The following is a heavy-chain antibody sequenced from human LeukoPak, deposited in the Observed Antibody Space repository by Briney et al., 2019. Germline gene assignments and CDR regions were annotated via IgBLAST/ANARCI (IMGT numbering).Heavy chain of an antibody. V-gene: IGHV3-23*01. Sequence: GESLRLSCAASGFTFTTYWMSWVRQAPGKGLEWVPAISGSGGGTCYADSVKGRFTISRDNSKNTLYLQMNSLRVEDTALYYCAREHSSSCPDSWGQGTLVTVSS. CDR3: AREHSSSCPDS. J-gene: IGHJ5*01. CDR2: ISGSGGGT. D-gene: IGHD6-13*01. CDR1: GFTFTTYW.